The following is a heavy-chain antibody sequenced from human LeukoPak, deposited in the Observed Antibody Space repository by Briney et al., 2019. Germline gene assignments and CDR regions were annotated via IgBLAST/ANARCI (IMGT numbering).Heavy chain of an antibody. CDR2: ISGSGGST. J-gene: IGHJ4*02. V-gene: IGHV3-23*01. CDR3: ASKTTSRLMSHCSSTSCSRVDY. D-gene: IGHD2-2*01. Sequence: GGSLRLSCAASGFTFSSYAMSWVRQAPGKGLEWVSAISGSGGSTYYADSVKGRFTISRDNSKNTLYLQMNSLRAEDTAVYYCASKTTSRLMSHCSSTSCSRVDYWGQGTLVTVSS. CDR1: GFTFSSYA.